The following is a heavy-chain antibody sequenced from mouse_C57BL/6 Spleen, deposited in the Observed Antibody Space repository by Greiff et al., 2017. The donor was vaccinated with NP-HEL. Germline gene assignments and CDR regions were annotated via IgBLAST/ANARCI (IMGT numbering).Heavy chain of an antibody. CDR3: ARGASTVVAHWYFDV. CDR2: IYPRDGST. D-gene: IGHD1-1*01. CDR1: GYTFTSYD. J-gene: IGHJ1*03. Sequence: LVESGPELVKPGASVKLSCKASGYTFTSYDINWVKQRPGQGLEWIGWIYPRDGSTKYNEKFKGKATLTVDTSSSTAYMELHSLTSEDSAVYFCARGASTVVAHWYFDVWGTGTTVTVSS. V-gene: IGHV1-85*01.